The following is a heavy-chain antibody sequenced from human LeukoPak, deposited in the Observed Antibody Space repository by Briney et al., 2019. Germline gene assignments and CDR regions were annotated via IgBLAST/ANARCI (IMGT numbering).Heavy chain of an antibody. V-gene: IGHV1-18*01. D-gene: IGHD3-22*01. CDR2: ISAYNGNT. J-gene: IGHJ5*02. CDR3: ARVLYDRTGNNWFDP. CDR1: GYTFTSYG. Sequence: ASVKVSCKASGYTFTSYGISWVRQAPGQGLEWMGWISAYNGNTNYAQKLQGRVTTTTDTSTSTAYMELRSLRSDDTAVYYCARVLYDRTGNNWFDPWGQGTLVTVSS.